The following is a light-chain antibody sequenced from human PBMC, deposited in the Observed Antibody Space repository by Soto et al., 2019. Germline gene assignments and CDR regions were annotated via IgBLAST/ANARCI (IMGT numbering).Light chain of an antibody. CDR3: MQGIQWPPWT. Sequence: DVVMTQTPLSSPVTLGQPASISCRSSQSLVHSDGNTYLSWLQQRPGQPPRLLIYKASNRDSGVPDRFSGSGSGTDFTLTISRVEAEDVGIYYCMQGIQWPPWTFGQGTKVDIK. CDR2: KAS. CDR1: QSLVHSDGNTY. V-gene: IGKV2-30*02. J-gene: IGKJ1*01.